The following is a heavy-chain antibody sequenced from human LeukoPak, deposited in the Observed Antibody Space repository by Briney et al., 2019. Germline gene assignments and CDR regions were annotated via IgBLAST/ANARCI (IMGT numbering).Heavy chain of an antibody. CDR1: GSSISSYY. CDR3: ARHASSSSWYAYYYGMDV. V-gene: IGHV4-59*08. D-gene: IGHD6-13*01. CDR2: IYYSGST. J-gene: IGHJ6*02. Sequence: PSETLSLTCTVSGSSISSYYWSWIRQPPGKGLEWIGYIYYSGSTNYNPSLKSRVTISVDTSKNQFSLKLSSVTAADTAVYYCARHASSSSWYAYYYGMDVWGQGTTVTVSS.